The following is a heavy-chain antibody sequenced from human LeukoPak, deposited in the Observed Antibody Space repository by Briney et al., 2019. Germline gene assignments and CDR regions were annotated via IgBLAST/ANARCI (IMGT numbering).Heavy chain of an antibody. D-gene: IGHD3-22*01. CDR2: ISGSGGST. Sequence: PGGSLRLSCAASGFTFSSYAMSWVRQAPGKGLEWVSAISGSGGSTYYADSVKGRFTISRDNSKNTLYLQTNSLRAEDTAVYYCASPPGYYDSSGYSGEYYFDYWGQGTLVTVSS. CDR3: ASPPGYYDSSGYSGEYYFDY. J-gene: IGHJ4*02. V-gene: IGHV3-23*01. CDR1: GFTFSSYA.